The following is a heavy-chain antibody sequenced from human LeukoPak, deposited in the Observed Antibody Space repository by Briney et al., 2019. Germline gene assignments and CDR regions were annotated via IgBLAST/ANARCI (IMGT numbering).Heavy chain of an antibody. Sequence: SETLSLTCTVSGGSISGYYWSWIRQSPDKGLEWIGYIYYSGSTNYNPSLQSRVTISVDTSKNQFSLKLSSVTAADTAVYYCARVAIPYDISPYYDGYMDVWGKGTTVTVSS. D-gene: IGHD3-22*01. J-gene: IGHJ6*03. CDR1: GGSISGYY. CDR2: IYYSGST. CDR3: ARVAIPYDISPYYDGYMDV. V-gene: IGHV4-59*01.